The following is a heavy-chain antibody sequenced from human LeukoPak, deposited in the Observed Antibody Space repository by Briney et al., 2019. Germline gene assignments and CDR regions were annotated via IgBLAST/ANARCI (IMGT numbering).Heavy chain of an antibody. D-gene: IGHD7-27*01. V-gene: IGHV3-23*01. Sequence: GGSLRLSCAGSGFTFSAFAMSWVRQAPGKGLEWVSTVTSGGSTYYADSVKGRFTISTDNSKNTLYLQMSSPRAEDTAVYYCAKDSRSSGTGAADCWGQGTLVTVSS. CDR2: VTSGGST. CDR1: GFTFSAFA. J-gene: IGHJ4*02. CDR3: AKDSRSSGTGAADC.